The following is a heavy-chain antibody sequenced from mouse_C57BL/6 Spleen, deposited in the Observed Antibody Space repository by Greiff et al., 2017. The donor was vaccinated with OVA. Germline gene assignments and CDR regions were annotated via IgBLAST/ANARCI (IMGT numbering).Heavy chain of an antibody. J-gene: IGHJ3*01. V-gene: IGHV5-9-1*02. CDR2: ISSGGDYI. CDR3: TRGGDDYTWFAY. Sequence: EVQGVESGEGLVKPGGSLKLSCAASGFTFSSYAMSWVRQTPEKRLEWVAYISSGGDYIYYADTVKGRFTISRDNARNTLYLQMSSLKSEDTAMYYCTRGGDDYTWFAYWGQGTLVTVSA. D-gene: IGHD2-4*01. CDR1: GFTFSSYA.